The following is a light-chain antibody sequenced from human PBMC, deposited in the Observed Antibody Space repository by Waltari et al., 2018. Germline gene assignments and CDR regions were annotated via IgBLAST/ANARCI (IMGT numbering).Light chain of an antibody. J-gene: IGLJ2*01. Sequence: QAVVTQEPSLTVSPGGTVTLTCPSSTGLVTRGHYPYWFQQKPGQAPRTLIYATSNKHSWTPVRFSGSLLGGKAALTLSGAQPEDEADYYCLISFGGAEEIFGGGTKLTVL. CDR1: TGLVTRGHY. V-gene: IGLV7-46*01. CDR3: LISFGGAEEI. CDR2: ATS.